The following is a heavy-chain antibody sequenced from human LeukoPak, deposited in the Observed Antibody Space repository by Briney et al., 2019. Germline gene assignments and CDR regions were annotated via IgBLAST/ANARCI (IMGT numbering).Heavy chain of an antibody. CDR2: IIPIFGTA. Sequence: SVKVSCKASGGTFSRYAISWVRQAPGQGLEWMGGIIPIFGTANYAQKFQGRVTITTDESTSTAYMELSSLRSEDTAVYYCARGRLGATNMFLDYWGQGTLVTVSS. CDR1: GGTFSRYA. CDR3: ARGRLGATNMFLDY. V-gene: IGHV1-69*05. D-gene: IGHD1-26*01. J-gene: IGHJ4*02.